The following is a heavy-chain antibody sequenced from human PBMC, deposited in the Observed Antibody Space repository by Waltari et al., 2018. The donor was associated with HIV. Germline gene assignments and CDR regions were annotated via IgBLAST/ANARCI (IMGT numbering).Heavy chain of an antibody. J-gene: IGHJ4*02. D-gene: IGHD3-10*01. CDR2: MSSNDEK. Sequence: HDTLKESGPVLVIPHETVTPTCTVLGFSLSNARLGVSWIRQPPGKALEWLAHMSSNDEKSYSTALRSSLTISKDTSKSQVVLTMTNLDPVDTSTYYCARIRDGIRVYGSGYYFDYWGQGTLVTVSS. V-gene: IGHV2-26*01. CDR3: ARIRDGIRVYGSGYYFDY. CDR1: GFSLSNARLG.